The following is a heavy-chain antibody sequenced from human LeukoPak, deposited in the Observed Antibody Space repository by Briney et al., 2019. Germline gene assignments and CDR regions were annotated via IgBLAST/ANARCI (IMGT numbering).Heavy chain of an antibody. V-gene: IGHV3-23*01. CDR1: GFTFSSYA. CDR3: AKKSGIVGGYHDY. J-gene: IGHJ4*02. Sequence: GGSLRLSCAASGFTFSSYAISWVRQASGEGLEWVSAISGSGGSTYYADSVKGRFTISRDNSKNTLYLQMNSLRADDTAVYYCAKKSGIVGGYHDYWGQGTLVTVSS. D-gene: IGHD1-26*01. CDR2: ISGSGGST.